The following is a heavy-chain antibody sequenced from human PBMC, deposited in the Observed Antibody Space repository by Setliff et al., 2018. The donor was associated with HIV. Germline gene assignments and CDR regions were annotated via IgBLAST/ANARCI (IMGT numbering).Heavy chain of an antibody. J-gene: IGHJ4*02. CDR3: ARDLSPDLGYFDY. Sequence: LSLTCTVSGGSISSGDYFWSWIRQHPGKGLEWIGYIYYSGSTYYSPSLKSRVTISVDTSKNQFSLKLSSVTAADTAVYYCARDLSPDLGYFDYWGQGTLVTVSS. D-gene: IGHD7-27*01. V-gene: IGHV4-31*03. CDR2: IYYSGST. CDR1: GGSISSGDYF.